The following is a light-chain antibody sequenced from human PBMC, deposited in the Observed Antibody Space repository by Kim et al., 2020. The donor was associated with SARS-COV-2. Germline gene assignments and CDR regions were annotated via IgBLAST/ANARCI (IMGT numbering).Light chain of an antibody. CDR2: SNN. V-gene: IGLV1-44*01. Sequence: ELTQPPSASGTPGQNIIISCSGRTSNIGSNTVTWYQQLPGTAPQLVIYSNNQRPSGVSDRFSASKSGTSASLAITGLQSDDEADYYCAVWDDTLSGVAFGGGTQLSDL. J-gene: IGLJ2*01. CDR1: TSNIGSNT. CDR3: AVWDDTLSGVA.